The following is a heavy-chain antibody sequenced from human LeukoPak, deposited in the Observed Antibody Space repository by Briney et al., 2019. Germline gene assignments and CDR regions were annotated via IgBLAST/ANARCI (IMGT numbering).Heavy chain of an antibody. CDR1: GFTFNIHA. V-gene: IGHV3-64*02. D-gene: IGHD6-19*01. CDR2: LNSNGGAT. Sequence: GESLKISCAASGFTFNIHAMHWVRQAPGKGLEYVSGLNSNGGATYYSDSVQARFVISRDNSKNTLYLQMDRLRTEDTAVYYCARSPTTGWYYFEDWGQGTLVTVSS. J-gene: IGHJ4*02. CDR3: ARSPTTGWYYFED.